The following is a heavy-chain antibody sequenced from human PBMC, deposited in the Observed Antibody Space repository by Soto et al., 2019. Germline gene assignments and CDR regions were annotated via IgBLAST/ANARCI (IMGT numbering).Heavy chain of an antibody. CDR3: AKVSGKGSGYDFLIDH. CDR1: GFSFNTYG. V-gene: IGHV3-30*18. D-gene: IGHD5-12*01. Sequence: QVQLVESGGGVVQPGRSLRLSCAASGFSFNTYGMQLVRQSPGKGLEWVAVISYDASAIHYTDSVRGRFTISRDNSKNTLYLQMNGLRDEDTAVYYCAKVSGKGSGYDFLIDHWGQGTLVTVSS. CDR2: ISYDASAI. J-gene: IGHJ4*02.